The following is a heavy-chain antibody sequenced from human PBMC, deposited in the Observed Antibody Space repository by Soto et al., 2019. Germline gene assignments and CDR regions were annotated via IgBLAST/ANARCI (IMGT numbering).Heavy chain of an antibody. CDR1: GFTFDDYA. Sequence: EVQLVESGGGLVQPGRSLRLSCAASGFTFDDYAMHWVRQAPGKGLEWVSGISWNSGSIGYADSVKGRFTISRDNAKNSLYLQMNSLRAEDTALYYCAKEYPATGYFDLWCRCTLVTVSS. J-gene: IGHJ2*01. V-gene: IGHV3-9*01. D-gene: IGHD1-26*01. CDR2: ISWNSGSI. CDR3: AKEYPATGYFDL.